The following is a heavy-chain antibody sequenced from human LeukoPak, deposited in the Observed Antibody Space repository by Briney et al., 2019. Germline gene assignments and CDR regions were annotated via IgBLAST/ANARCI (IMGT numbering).Heavy chain of an antibody. CDR1: GGSISSSSYY. CDR2: IYYSGST. Sequence: SETLSLTCTVSGGSISSSSYYWGWIRQPPGKGLEWIGSIYYSGSTYYNPSLKSRVTISLDTSKNQSSLKLNSVTAADTAVYFCARGTEGLAAATDYWGQGTLVTVSS. J-gene: IGHJ4*02. V-gene: IGHV4-39*07. CDR3: ARGTEGLAAATDY. D-gene: IGHD6-13*01.